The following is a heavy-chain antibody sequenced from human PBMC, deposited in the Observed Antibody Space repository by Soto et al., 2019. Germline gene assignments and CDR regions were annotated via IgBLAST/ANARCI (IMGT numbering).Heavy chain of an antibody. CDR2: IIPISGTT. Sequence: QVQLVQSGAEVKKPGSSVKVSCEASGGTFSGYAVSWVRQAPGQGLEWMGGIIPISGTTDYAQNFQGRVTITADEATSTAYMELISLRSDDTAVYYCSRSRDDLGYCSGSGCYSASGPGYWGQGTLVTVSS. V-gene: IGHV1-69*01. J-gene: IGHJ4*02. CDR3: SRSRDDLGYCSGSGCYSASGPGY. D-gene: IGHD2-15*01. CDR1: GGTFSGYA.